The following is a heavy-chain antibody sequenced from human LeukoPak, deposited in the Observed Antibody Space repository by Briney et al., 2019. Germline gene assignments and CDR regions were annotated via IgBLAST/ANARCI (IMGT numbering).Heavy chain of an antibody. CDR1: GYTFTSYG. J-gene: IGHJ3*01. CDR3: AIGQGVITWGGADVYDV. D-gene: IGHD3-16*01. V-gene: IGHV1-18*01. Sequence: ASVKVSCKASGYTFTSYGISWVRQAPGQRPEWMGWFSPYNGDTKHAPKLKGRVTLTVDTLTSTAYMELRTLISDDTATYYCAIGQGVITWGGADVYDVWGQGTTVIVS. CDR2: FSPYNGDT.